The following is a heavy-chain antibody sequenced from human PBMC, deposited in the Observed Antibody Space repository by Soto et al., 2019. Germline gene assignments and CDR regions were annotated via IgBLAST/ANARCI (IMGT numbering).Heavy chain of an antibody. CDR1: GFTFSSYG. CDR2: ISYDGSNK. V-gene: IGHV3-30*18. Sequence: QVQLVESGGGVVQPGRSLRLSCAASGFTFSSYGMHWVRQAPGKGLEWVAVISYDGSNKYYADSVKGRFTISRDNSKNTLYLQMNSLRAEDTAVYYCAKDTSYGYWGDAFDIWGQGTMVTVSS. CDR3: AKDTSYGYWGDAFDI. D-gene: IGHD5-18*01. J-gene: IGHJ3*02.